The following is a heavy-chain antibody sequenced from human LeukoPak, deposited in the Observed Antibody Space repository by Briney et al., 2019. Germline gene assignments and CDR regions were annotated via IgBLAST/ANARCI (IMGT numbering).Heavy chain of an antibody. V-gene: IGHV4-61*02. J-gene: IGHJ6*03. CDR3: ARGPHYYYDSSGYIGYYYYYYMDV. D-gene: IGHD3-22*01. CDR1: GGSISSVSYY. Sequence: SETLSLTCTVSGGSISSVSYYWNWIRQPAGKGLEWIGSIYTSGSTNYNPSLKSRVTISVDTSKNQFSLNLSSVTAADTAVYYCARGPHYYYDSSGYIGYYYYYYMDVWGKGTTVTVSS. CDR2: IYTSGST.